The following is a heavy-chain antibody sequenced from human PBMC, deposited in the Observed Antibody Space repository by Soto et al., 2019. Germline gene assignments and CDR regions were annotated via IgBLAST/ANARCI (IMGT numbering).Heavy chain of an antibody. CDR2: ISYDGSNK. V-gene: IGHV3-30*18. CDR1: GFTFSSYG. Sequence: PGGSLRLSCAASGFTFSSYGMHWVRQAPGKGLEWVAVISYDGSNKYYADSVKGRFTISRDNSKNTLYLQMNSLRAEDTAVYYCAKEGGYDDFDYWGQGTLVTVSS. J-gene: IGHJ4*02. CDR3: AKEGGYDDFDY. D-gene: IGHD5-12*01.